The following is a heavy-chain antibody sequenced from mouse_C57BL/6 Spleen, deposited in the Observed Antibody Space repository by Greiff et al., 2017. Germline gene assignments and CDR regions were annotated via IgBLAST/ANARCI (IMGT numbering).Heavy chain of an antibody. CDR3: ARDRRYGYYGTFDY. D-gene: IGHD2-3*01. V-gene: IGHV5-4*01. J-gene: IGHJ2*01. CDR2: ISAGGSYT. CDR1: GFTFSSYA. Sequence: EVKLVESGGGLVKPGGSLKLSCAASGFTFSSYAMSWVRQTPEKRLEWVATISAGGSYTYYPDNVKGRFTISRDNAKNNLYLQMSHLKSEDTAMYDCARDRRYGYYGTFDYWGQGTTLTVSS.